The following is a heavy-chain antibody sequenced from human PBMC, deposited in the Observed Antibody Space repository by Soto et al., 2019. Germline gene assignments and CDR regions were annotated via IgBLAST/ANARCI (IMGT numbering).Heavy chain of an antibody. CDR1: GFTFSSYA. V-gene: IGHV3-23*01. D-gene: IGHD2-2*01. J-gene: IGHJ4*02. CDR3: AKSADIVVVPAAIEFNY. CDR2: ISGSGGST. Sequence: GGSLRLSCAASGFTFSSYAMSWVRQAPGKGLEWVSAISGSGGSTYYADSVKGRFTISRDNSKNTLYLQMNSLRAEDTAVYYCAKSADIVVVPAAIEFNYWGQGTLVTVSS.